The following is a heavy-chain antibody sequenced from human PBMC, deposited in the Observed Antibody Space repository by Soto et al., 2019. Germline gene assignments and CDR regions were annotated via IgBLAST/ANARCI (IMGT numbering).Heavy chain of an antibody. CDR3: ARDGNFAFRGYSFGFDF. J-gene: IGHJ4*02. D-gene: IGHD5-18*01. Sequence: QVQLVQSGAEVKKPGASVRVSCKASGYRFTNFYIHWVRQAPGQGLEWMGRMNLDTGGTTYAQKFQGRDTMTRDTSINTAYMEVTNLESDDTAIYYCARDGNFAFRGYSFGFDFWGQGTLVTVSS. CDR1: GYRFTNFY. V-gene: IGHV1-2*06. CDR2: MNLDTGGT.